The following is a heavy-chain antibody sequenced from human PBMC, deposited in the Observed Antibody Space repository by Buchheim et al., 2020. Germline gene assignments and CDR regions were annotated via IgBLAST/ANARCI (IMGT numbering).Heavy chain of an antibody. J-gene: IGHJ1*01. D-gene: IGHD6-13*01. CDR2: IYASVNT. V-gene: IGHV4-4*07. CDR3: ARDASDYYSGWYGFFPH. CDR1: GGSVRNFY. Sequence: QVRLQESGPGLVKPSETLSLTCTVSGGSVRNFYWNWIRQPAGKGLEWIGRIYASVNTNYNPSLKSRVPMSVDTSQNQVSLGVRSVTAADTAVYYCARDASDYYSGWYGFFPHWGQGIL.